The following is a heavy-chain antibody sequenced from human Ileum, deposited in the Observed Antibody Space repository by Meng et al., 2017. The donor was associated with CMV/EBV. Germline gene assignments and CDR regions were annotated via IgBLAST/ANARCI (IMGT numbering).Heavy chain of an antibody. CDR1: GYTFITYD. V-gene: IGHV1-8*03. D-gene: IGHD6-19*01. J-gene: IGHJ6*02. CDR3: ARGPIIAVVPYHYYGMNV. Sequence: AAVMVSCKASGYTFITYDITWVRQANGQGLEWMGWVNPNSGNTGYAQEFQGRVTITRNTSISTVYMEMSSLRSDDTAVYYCARGPIIAVVPYHYYGMNVWGQGTTVTVSS. CDR2: VNPNSGNT.